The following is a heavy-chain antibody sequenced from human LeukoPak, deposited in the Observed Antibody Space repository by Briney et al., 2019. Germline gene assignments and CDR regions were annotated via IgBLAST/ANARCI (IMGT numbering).Heavy chain of an antibody. J-gene: IGHJ5*02. CDR2: INHSGST. CDR3: AGDKMVRGVIAGWFDP. Sequence: SETLSLTCAVYGGSFSGYYWSWIRQPPGKGLEWIGEINHSGSTNYNPSLKSRVTISVDTSKNQFSLKLSSVTAADTAVYYCAGDKMVRGVIAGWFDPWGQGTLVTVSS. CDR1: GGSFSGYY. V-gene: IGHV4-34*01. D-gene: IGHD3-10*01.